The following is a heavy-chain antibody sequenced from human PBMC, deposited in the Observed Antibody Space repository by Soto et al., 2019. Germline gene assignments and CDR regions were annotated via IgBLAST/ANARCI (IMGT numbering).Heavy chain of an antibody. J-gene: IGHJ4*02. D-gene: IGHD3-22*01. CDR1: GFTFSSYT. CDR3: TTGYRSGYFDY. Sequence: QMQLVQSGPEVKKPGTSLKVSCKASGFTFSSYTVQWVRQARGQRIEWIGWIVVASGDANYAQKFQERVTITRDMSTSTAYLELSSLKSEDTAVYYCTTGYRSGYFDYWGQGALVTVSS. V-gene: IGHV1-58*01. CDR2: IVVASGDA.